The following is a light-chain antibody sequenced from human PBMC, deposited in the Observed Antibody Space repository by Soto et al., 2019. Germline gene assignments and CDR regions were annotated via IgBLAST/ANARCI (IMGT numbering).Light chain of an antibody. Sequence: DIQMTQSPSSVSASVGDRDTITCRASQGLGSWLVWYQQKPGKAPKLLISAAFSFQGEVPSKFRGSGTGADFTVTISSLQPQYFAGSDCEQAHSVPYTFGQGTKLEIK. CDR2: AAF. CDR3: EQAHSVPYT. CDR1: QGLGSW. V-gene: IGKV1-12*01. J-gene: IGKJ2*01.